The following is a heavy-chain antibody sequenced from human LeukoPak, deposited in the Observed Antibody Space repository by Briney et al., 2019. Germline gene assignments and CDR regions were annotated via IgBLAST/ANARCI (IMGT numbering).Heavy chain of an antibody. J-gene: IGHJ5*02. Sequence: GRSLRLSCAASGFTFSSYAMHWVRQAPGEGLEWVAVISYDGSNKYYADSVKGRFTISRDNSKNTLYLQMNSLRAEDTAVYYCARDSRNYAPKQYNWFDPWGQGTLVTVSS. D-gene: IGHD1-7*01. V-gene: IGHV3-30*04. CDR3: ARDSRNYAPKQYNWFDP. CDR1: GFTFSSYA. CDR2: ISYDGSNK.